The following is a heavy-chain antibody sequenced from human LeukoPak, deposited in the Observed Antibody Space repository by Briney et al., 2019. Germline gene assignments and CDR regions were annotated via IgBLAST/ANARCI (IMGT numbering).Heavy chain of an antibody. CDR3: ATNSGWRLDY. CDR1: GASISSNNW. D-gene: IGHD5-12*01. J-gene: IGHJ4*02. Sequence: SETLSLTCAVSGASISSNNWWTWVRQPQGKGLEWIGEIYHGGSTNYNTSLRSRVTISVDKSKNQFSLNLTSVTAADTSVYYCATNSGWRLDYWGQGVLVTVYS. CDR2: IYHGGST. V-gene: IGHV4-4*02.